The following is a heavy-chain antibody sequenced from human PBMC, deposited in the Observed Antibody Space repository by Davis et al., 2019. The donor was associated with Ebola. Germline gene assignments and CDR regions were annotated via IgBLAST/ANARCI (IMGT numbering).Heavy chain of an antibody. D-gene: IGHD2-15*01. V-gene: IGHV4-59*01. Sequence: SETLSLTCTVSGGSITTFYWNWIRQPPGKGLEWIGNVYHSGTTSYSPSLKSRVTISVDTSKNQFSLKLISVTAADTAMYYCARQYCVAGSCSCDYWGQGALVTVSS. CDR3: ARQYCVAGSCSCDY. CDR1: GGSITTFY. CDR2: VYHSGTT. J-gene: IGHJ4*02.